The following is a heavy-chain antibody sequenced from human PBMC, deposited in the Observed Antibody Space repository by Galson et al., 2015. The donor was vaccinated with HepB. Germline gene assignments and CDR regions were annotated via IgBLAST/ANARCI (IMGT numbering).Heavy chain of an antibody. J-gene: IGHJ4*01. V-gene: IGHV3-48*02. D-gene: IGHD1-26*01. CDR1: GFTFSGYS. CDR2: ITSGSTFM. CDR3: ARGIESGAYLFDY. Sequence: LRLSCAASGFTFSGYSMHWVRQAPRKGLEWVSYITSGSTFMKYADSVKGRFTISRDNAKNSLYLQMNSLRDEDTAVYYCARGIESGAYLFDYWGLGTLVTVSS.